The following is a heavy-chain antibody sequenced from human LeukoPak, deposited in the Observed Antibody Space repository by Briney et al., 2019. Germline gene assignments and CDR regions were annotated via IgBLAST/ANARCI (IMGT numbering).Heavy chain of an antibody. J-gene: IGHJ4*02. Sequence: GGSLRLSCAASGFTFSSYTMSWVRQAPGKGLEWVSAISNNGDYTYYADSVQGRFTISRDNSKSTLCLQMNSLRAEDTAVYYCAKQLGYCSDGSCYFPYWGQGTLATVSS. CDR2: ISNNGDYT. CDR3: AKQLGYCSDGSCYFPY. CDR1: GFTFSSYT. D-gene: IGHD2-15*01. V-gene: IGHV3-23*01.